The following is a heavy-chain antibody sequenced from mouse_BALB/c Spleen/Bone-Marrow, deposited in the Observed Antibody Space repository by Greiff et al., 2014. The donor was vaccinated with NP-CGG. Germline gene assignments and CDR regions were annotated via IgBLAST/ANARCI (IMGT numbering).Heavy chain of an antibody. CDR1: GFSLTSYG. J-gene: IGHJ4*01. Sequence: QVQLQQSGPGLVAPSQSLSITCTVSGFSLTSYGVHWVRQPPGKGLEWLGVIWAGGSTSYNSALMSRLSISKDNSKSQVFLKMNRLQTDDTAMYYCARDGVYGSHCYAMDYWGQGTSVTVSS. CDR2: IWAGGST. D-gene: IGHD1-1*02. CDR3: ARDGVYGSHCYAMDY. V-gene: IGHV2-9*02.